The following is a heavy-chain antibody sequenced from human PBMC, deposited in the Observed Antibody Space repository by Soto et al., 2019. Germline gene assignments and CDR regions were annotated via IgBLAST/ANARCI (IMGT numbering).Heavy chain of an antibody. CDR1: GYTFTSYG. CDR3: ARTGTLAEWFLPNTDAFES. Sequence: ASVKVSCKASGYTFTSYGISWVRQAPGQGLEWMGWISAYNGNTNYAQKLQGRVTMTTDTSTSTAYMELRSLRSDDTAVYYCARTGTLAEWFLPNTDAFESWGQGSMVTVS. V-gene: IGHV1-18*01. CDR2: ISAYNGNT. J-gene: IGHJ3*02. D-gene: IGHD3-3*01.